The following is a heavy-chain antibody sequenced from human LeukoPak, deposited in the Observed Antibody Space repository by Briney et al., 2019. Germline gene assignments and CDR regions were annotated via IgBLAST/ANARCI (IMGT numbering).Heavy chain of an antibody. CDR2: INPNSGGT. D-gene: IGHD6-13*01. J-gene: IGHJ4*02. CDR3: ARSGAGYNSSWYQRYFDY. Sequence: ASVKVSCKASGYTFTGYYMHWVRQAPGQGLEWMGWINPNSGGTNYAQKFQGRVTMTRDTSISTAYMELSRLRSDDTAVYYCARSGAGYNSSWYQRYFDYWGQGTLVTVSS. V-gene: IGHV1-2*02. CDR1: GYTFTGYY.